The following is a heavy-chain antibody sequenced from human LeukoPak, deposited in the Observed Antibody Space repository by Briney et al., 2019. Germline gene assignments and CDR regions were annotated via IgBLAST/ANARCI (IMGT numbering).Heavy chain of an antibody. CDR3: ARGDLYNFDY. V-gene: IGHV1-2*02. J-gene: IGHJ4*02. CDR2: INPNSDDR. Sequence: GASVKVSCKTSGYTFIGYYIHWVRQAPGQGLEWMGWINPNSDDRNYAQKFQGRVTTTRDTSISTAYMELSSLRSDDTAVYYCARGDLYNFDYWGQGTLVTVSS. D-gene: IGHD3-16*01. CDR1: GYTFIGYY.